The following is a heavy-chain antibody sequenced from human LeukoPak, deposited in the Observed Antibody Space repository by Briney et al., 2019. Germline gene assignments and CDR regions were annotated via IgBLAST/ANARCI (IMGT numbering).Heavy chain of an antibody. J-gene: IGHJ5*02. CDR2: IIPIFGTA. V-gene: IGHV1-69*13. D-gene: IGHD3-22*01. Sequence: SVKVSCKASGGTFSSYAISWVRQAPGQGREWMGGIIPIFGTANYAQKFQGRVTITADESTSTAYMELSSLRSEDTAVYYCASKRYYYDSSVEAGFDPWGQGTLVTVSS. CDR3: ASKRYYYDSSVEAGFDP. CDR1: GGTFSSYA.